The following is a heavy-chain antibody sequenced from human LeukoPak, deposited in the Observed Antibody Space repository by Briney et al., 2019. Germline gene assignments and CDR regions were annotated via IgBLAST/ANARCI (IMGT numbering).Heavy chain of an antibody. CDR3: ARDRAAFGVVQVGY. CDR2: INSDGTNT. J-gene: IGHJ4*02. D-gene: IGHD3-3*01. V-gene: IGHV3-74*01. CDR1: TFTFSRYW. Sequence: PGGSLGLSCAASTFTFSRYWMHWVGQAPGKGLVWVSRINSDGTNTYYADSVKGRFTISRDNTKKTLYLQMNSLRTETPAVYYCARDRAAFGVVQVGYWGQGTLVTVSS.